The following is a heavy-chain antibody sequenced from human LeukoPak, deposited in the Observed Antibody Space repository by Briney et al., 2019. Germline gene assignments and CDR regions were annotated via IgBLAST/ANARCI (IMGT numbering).Heavy chain of an antibody. J-gene: IGHJ4*02. Sequence: PGGSLRLSCAASGFTVSSNYMSWVRQAPGKGLEWVSVIYSGGSTYYADSVKGRFTISRDNSKNTLYLQMNSLRAEDTAVYYCARGPTVWNLFDWGQGTLVTVSS. CDR1: GFTVSSNY. CDR3: ARGPTVWNLFD. V-gene: IGHV3-66*01. CDR2: IYSGGST. D-gene: IGHD4-17*01.